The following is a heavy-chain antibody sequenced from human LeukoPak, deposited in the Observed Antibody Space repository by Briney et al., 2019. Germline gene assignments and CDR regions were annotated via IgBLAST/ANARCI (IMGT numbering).Heavy chain of an antibody. CDR3: ARVSIAAAGIDY. CDR2: INHSGST. J-gene: IGHJ4*02. V-gene: IGHV4-34*01. Sequence: SETLSLTCAVYGGSFSGYYWGWIRQPPGKGLEWIGEINHSGSTNYNPSLKSRVTISVDTSKNQFSLKLSSVTAADTAVYYCARVSIAAAGIDYWGQGTLVTVSS. D-gene: IGHD6-13*01. CDR1: GGSFSGYY.